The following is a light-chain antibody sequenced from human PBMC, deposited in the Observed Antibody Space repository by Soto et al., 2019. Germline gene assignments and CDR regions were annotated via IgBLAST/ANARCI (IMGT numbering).Light chain of an antibody. CDR3: QTWGNGIHV. CDR2: LNSDGSH. V-gene: IGLV4-69*01. Sequence: QPVLTQSPSASASLGASVKLTCTLSSGHSSYAIAWHQQQPEKGPRYLMKLNSDGSHSKGDGIPDRFSGSSSGAERYLTISRLQSEDEADYYGQTWGNGIHVFGGGTQLTVL. CDR1: SGHSSYA. J-gene: IGLJ7*01.